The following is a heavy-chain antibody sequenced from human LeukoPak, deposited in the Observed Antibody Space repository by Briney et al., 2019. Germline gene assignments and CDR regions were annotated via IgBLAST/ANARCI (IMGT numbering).Heavy chain of an antibody. CDR3: ARVADIVVVPASHFGY. J-gene: IGHJ4*02. V-gene: IGHV4-31*03. D-gene: IGHD2-2*01. CDR2: IYYSGST. Sequence: SQTLSLTCTVSGGSISSGGYYWSWIRQHPEKGLEWIGYIYYSGSTYHNPSLKSRVTISVDTSKNQFSLKLSSVTAADTAVYYCARVADIVVVPASHFGYWGQGTLVTVSS. CDR1: GGSISSGGYY.